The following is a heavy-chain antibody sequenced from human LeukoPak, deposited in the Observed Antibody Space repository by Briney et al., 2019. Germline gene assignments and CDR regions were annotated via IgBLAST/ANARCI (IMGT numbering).Heavy chain of an antibody. J-gene: IGHJ4*02. V-gene: IGHV3-30-3*01. CDR2: ISYDGSNK. CDR1: GFTFSSYA. D-gene: IGHD4-17*01. Sequence: PGGSLRLSCAASGFTFSSYAMHWVRQAPGKGLEWVAVISYDGSNKYYADSVKGRFTISRDNSKNTLYLRMNSLRAEDTAVYYCAREGLVTTQSSYYFDYWGQGTLVTVSS. CDR3: AREGLVTTQSSYYFDY.